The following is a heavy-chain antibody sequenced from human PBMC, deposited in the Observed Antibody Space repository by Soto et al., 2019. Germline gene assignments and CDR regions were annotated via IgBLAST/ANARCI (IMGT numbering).Heavy chain of an antibody. CDR2: INPNTGGT. V-gene: IGHV1-2*02. CDR1: GYTFTDYH. CDR3: ARENWSYVD. D-gene: IGHD1-7*01. Sequence: AASVKVSCNTSGYTFTDYHIHWMRQAPGQGPECLGWINPNTGGTAYTQKFQGRVTLTRDTSISTTYMELSSLRSDDTAVYYCARENWSYVDWGQGTLVTVSS. J-gene: IGHJ4*02.